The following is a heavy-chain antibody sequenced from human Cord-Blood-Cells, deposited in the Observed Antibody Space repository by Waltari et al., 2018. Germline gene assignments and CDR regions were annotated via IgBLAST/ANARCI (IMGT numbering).Heavy chain of an antibody. CDR3: TVGDTRFDY. D-gene: IGHD1-26*01. V-gene: IGHV3-49*04. CDR2: SRSKAYGGTT. CDR1: GFTFGDYA. Sequence: EVQLVESGGGLVQPGRSLRLSCTASGFTFGDYAMSWVRQAPGKGLEWVGFSRSKAYGGTTEYAASVKGRFTISRDDSKSIAYLQMNSLKTEDTAVYYCTVGDTRFDYWGQGTLVTVSS. J-gene: IGHJ4*02.